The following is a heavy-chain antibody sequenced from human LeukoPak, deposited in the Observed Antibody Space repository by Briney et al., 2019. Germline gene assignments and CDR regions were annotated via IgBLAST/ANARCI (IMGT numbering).Heavy chain of an antibody. CDR2: IQKDGSEK. D-gene: IGHD3-22*01. CDR1: GFTSSNYW. V-gene: IGHV3-7*01. J-gene: IGHJ4*02. CDR3: VRLWDSSGFFGY. Sequence: GGSLRLSCVASGFTSSNYWMSWVRQAPGKGLEWVANIQKDGSEKHYVASVEGRFTISRDNAENSLFLQLNSLRVDDTAVYYCVRLWDSSGFFGYWGQGALVTVSS.